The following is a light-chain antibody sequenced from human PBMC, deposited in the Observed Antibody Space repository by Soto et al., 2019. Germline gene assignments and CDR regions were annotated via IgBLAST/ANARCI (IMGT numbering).Light chain of an antibody. V-gene: IGKV3D-15*01. CDR2: GTS. Sequence: PGERATISCRASQSLSSSYLAWYQQKPGQAPRLLIYGTSIRATGIPARFSGSGFGTEFTLTITSLQSEDFALYYCQQYNNWPPPCTFGQGTKVDIK. J-gene: IGKJ1*01. CDR3: QQYNNWPPPCT. CDR1: QSLSSSY.